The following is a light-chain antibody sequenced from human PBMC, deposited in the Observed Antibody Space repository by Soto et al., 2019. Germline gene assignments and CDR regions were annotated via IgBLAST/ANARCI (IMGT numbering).Light chain of an antibody. CDR2: EVN. Sequence: QSVLTQPPSASGSPGQSVTISCTGTSSDVGGYNFVSWYQQHPGKAPKLMIYEVNRRPSGVPDRFSGSKSGNTASLTVSGLQAEDEADYYCSSFTSAYTFVFGRGTKVTVL. V-gene: IGLV2-8*01. CDR1: SSDVGGYNF. J-gene: IGLJ1*01. CDR3: SSFTSAYTFV.